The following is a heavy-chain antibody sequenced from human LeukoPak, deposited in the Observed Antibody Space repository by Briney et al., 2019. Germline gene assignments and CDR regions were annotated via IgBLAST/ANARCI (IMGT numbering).Heavy chain of an antibody. Sequence: GGSLRLSCAVSGLTFNNYAMSWVRQAPGKGLEWVSAISKSGDHTYYAASAKGRFTIYRDNSKNTQYLQMNSLRAEDTAVYYCATSWGPDTSAFRWGRDGMDVWGQGTTVIV. V-gene: IGHV3-23*01. CDR3: ATSWGPDTSAFRWGRDGMDV. CDR1: GLTFNNYA. J-gene: IGHJ6*02. CDR2: ISKSGDHT. D-gene: IGHD3-16*01.